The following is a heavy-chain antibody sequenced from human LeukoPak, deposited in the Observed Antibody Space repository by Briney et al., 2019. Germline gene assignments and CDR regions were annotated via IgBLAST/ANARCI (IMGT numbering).Heavy chain of an antibody. CDR1: GFSLRPSGVG. D-gene: IGHD3-22*01. CDR2: IYWDDNK. CDR3: AQTYFYNGRGSYFEY. Sequence: SGPTLVNPTQTLTLTCTFSGFSLRPSGVGLGWIRQPPGKALQWLALIYWDDNKDYRPSLKSRLTISKDTSQNRVVLTMTDMDPVDTATYYGAQTYFYNGRGSYFEYWGQGTLVSVSS. V-gene: IGHV2-5*02. J-gene: IGHJ4*02.